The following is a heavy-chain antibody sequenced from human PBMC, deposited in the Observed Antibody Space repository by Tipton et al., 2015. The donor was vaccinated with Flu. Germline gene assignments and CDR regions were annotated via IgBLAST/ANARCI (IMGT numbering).Heavy chain of an antibody. Sequence: TLSLTCTVSGGSITSSTDYWSWIRQSAGKELEWIATIHRSGSTKYNPSLKSRVIISVDRSKNQFSLKLTSVTAADTAVYYCARRDYSNYVSDPKNWFDSWGQGTLVTVSS. CDR2: IHRSGST. J-gene: IGHJ5*01. CDR1: GGSITSSTDY. CDR3: ARRDYSNYVSDPKNWFDS. V-gene: IGHV4-61*02. D-gene: IGHD4-11*01.